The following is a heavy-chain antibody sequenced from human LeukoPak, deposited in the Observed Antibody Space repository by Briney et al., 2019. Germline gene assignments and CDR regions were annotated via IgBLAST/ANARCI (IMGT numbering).Heavy chain of an antibody. J-gene: IGHJ3*02. CDR1: GGSISVGTYY. D-gene: IGHD5-24*01. V-gene: IGHV4-30-4*08. Sequence: SQTLSLTCTVSGGSISVGTYYWSWIRQPPGKGLEWIGYIYYSGSTYYNPSLKSRVSISVDTSKNQFSLKLSPVTAADTAVFYCARDSDGYNLDAFDIWGQGTMVTVSS. CDR2: IYYSGST. CDR3: ARDSDGYNLDAFDI.